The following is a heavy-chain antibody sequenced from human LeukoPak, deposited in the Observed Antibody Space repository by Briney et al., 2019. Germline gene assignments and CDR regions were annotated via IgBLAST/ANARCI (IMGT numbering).Heavy chain of an antibody. CDR2: IYYSGST. Sequence: KPSETLSLTCTVSGGSISSYYWSWIRQPPGKGLEWIGYIYYSGSTNYNPSLKSRVTISVDTSKNQFSLKLSSVTAADTAVYYCARDLDGYNNWFDPWGQGTLVTVSS. CDR3: ARDLDGYNNWFDP. V-gene: IGHV4-59*12. J-gene: IGHJ5*02. D-gene: IGHD5-24*01. CDR1: GGSISSYY.